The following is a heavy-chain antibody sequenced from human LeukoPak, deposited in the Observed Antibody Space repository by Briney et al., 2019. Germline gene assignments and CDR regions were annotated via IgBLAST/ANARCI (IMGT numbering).Heavy chain of an antibody. CDR3: ARGRYCSGGSCYSVSHFDY. CDR2: MNPNSGNT. CDR1: GYTFTSYD. J-gene: IGHJ4*02. V-gene: IGHV1-8*01. D-gene: IGHD2-15*01. Sequence: ASVKVSCKASGYTFTSYDINWVRQATGQGLEWMGWMNPNSGNTGYAQKFQGRVTMTRNTSISTAYMELSSLRSEDTAVYYCARGRYCSGGSCYSVSHFDYWGQGTLVTVSS.